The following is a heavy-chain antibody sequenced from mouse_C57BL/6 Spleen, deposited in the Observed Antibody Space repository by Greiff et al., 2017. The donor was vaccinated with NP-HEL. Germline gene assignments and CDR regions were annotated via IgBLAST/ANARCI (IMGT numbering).Heavy chain of an antibody. V-gene: IGHV1-50*01. CDR2: IDPSDSYT. Sequence: QVQLQQPGAELVKPGASVKLSCKASGYTFTSYWMQWVKQRPGQGLEWIGEIDPSDSYTNYNQKFKGKATLTVDTSSSTAYMQLSSLTSEDSAVYYCARPDSSGWPFAYWGQRTLVTVSA. J-gene: IGHJ3*01. D-gene: IGHD3-2*02. CDR1: GYTFTSYW. CDR3: ARPDSSGWPFAY.